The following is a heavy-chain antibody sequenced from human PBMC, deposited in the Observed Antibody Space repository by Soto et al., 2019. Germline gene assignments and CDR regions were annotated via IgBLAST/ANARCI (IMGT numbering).Heavy chain of an antibody. D-gene: IGHD5-12*01. CDR3: PSGILVANIYYYYSMDV. CDR2: IIPLFGTT. J-gene: IGHJ6*02. V-gene: IGHV1-69*06. Sequence: HVQLVQSGAEVKKPGSSVKVSCRASGGTFTASTISWVRQAPGQGLEWLGGIIPLFGTTSYPQKFQGRVTITADKSTSTAYMEVSSLRFEDTAVYYCPSGILVANIYYYYSMDVWGQGTTVTVSS. CDR1: GGTFTAST.